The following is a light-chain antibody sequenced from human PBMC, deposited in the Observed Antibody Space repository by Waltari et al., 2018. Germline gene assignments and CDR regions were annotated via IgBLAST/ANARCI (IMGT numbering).Light chain of an antibody. CDR1: SSDVGAYNY. V-gene: IGLV2-14*03. CDR3: SSFSTSFSYV. CDR2: GVS. Sequence: QSALTQPASLSGSPGQSITISCTGTSSDVGAYNYVTWYQQHPDKVPKVIILGVSQRPSGVPSRFSGSRSGNTASLTISGLQVEDEADYYCSSFSTSFSYVFGTGTTVTIL. J-gene: IGLJ1*01.